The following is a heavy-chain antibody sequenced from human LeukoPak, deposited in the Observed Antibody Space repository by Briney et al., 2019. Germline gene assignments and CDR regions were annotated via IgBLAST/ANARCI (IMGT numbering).Heavy chain of an antibody. J-gene: IGHJ4*02. CDR2: ISSSGSTI. CDR1: GFTFSSYE. Sequence: PGGSLRLSCAASGFTFSSYEMNWVRQAPGKGLGWVSYISSSGSTIYYADSVKGRFTISRDNAKNSLYLQMNSLRAEDTAVYYCAGGSGYSSSWYWIHFDYWGQGTLVTVSS. CDR3: AGGSGYSSSWYWIHFDY. D-gene: IGHD6-13*01. V-gene: IGHV3-48*03.